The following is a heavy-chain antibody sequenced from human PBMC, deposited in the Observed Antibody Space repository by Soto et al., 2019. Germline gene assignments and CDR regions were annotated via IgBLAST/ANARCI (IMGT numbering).Heavy chain of an antibody. Sequence: GGSLRLSCVASGFTFSTYWMHWVRQAPGKGLVWVSRIKTDGSITNYADSVKGRFTTSRDNTKNTVYLQMSSLRGEDTAVYYFARELGKDIVVVVAADDAFDIWGKGKMVTVSS. CDR3: ARELGKDIVVVVAADDAFDI. CDR1: GFTFSTYW. CDR2: IKTDGSIT. V-gene: IGHV3-74*01. D-gene: IGHD2-15*01. J-gene: IGHJ3*02.